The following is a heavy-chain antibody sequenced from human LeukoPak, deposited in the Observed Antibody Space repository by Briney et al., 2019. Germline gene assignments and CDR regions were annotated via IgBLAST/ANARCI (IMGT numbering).Heavy chain of an antibody. J-gene: IGHJ6*03. CDR3: AKDGEASYEIYYYYMDV. Sequence: PGWSLRLSCAASGFTFSMYAMTWVRQAPGKGLESVSAISGSSGSRYYADSVKGRFTISRDDSKNTLYLQMNSLRAEDTAVYYCAKDGEASYEIYYYYMDVWGKRTKVTVSS. V-gene: IGHV3-23*01. D-gene: IGHD5-18*01. CDR1: GFTFSMYA. CDR2: ISGSSGSR.